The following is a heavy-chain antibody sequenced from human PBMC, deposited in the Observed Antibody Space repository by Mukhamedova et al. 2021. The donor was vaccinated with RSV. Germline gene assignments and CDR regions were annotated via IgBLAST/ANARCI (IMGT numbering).Heavy chain of an antibody. CDR2: GGTT. CDR3: TTADVREDYDILTGYYFGVT. J-gene: IGHJ5*02. D-gene: IGHD3-9*01. Sequence: GGTTDYAAPVKGRFTISRDDSKNTLYLQMNSLKTEDTAVYYCTTADVREDYDILTGYYFGVTWCQGTLVTVS. V-gene: IGHV3-15*01.